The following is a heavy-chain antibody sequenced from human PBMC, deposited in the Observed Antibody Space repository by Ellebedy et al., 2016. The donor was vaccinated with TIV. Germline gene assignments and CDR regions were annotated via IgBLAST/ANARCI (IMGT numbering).Heavy chain of an antibody. Sequence: SETLSLXXTVSGGSISSGDYYWSWIRQPPGKGLEWIGHIYYSGSTYYNPSLKSRVSISVDTSKNRFSLKLKSVTAADTAVYYCARVDDDFGDCDYWGQGALVTVSS. CDR3: ARVDDDFGDCDY. CDR2: IYYSGST. J-gene: IGHJ4*02. D-gene: IGHD4-17*01. V-gene: IGHV4-30-4*01. CDR1: GGSISSGDYY.